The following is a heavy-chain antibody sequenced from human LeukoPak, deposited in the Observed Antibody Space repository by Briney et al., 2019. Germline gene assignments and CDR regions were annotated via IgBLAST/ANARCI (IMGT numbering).Heavy chain of an antibody. CDR2: ISSSSSTI. CDR3: AREDDYGDYGFDY. CDR1: GFTFSSYS. Sequence: GGSLRLSCAASGFTFSSYSMNWVRQAPGKGLEWVSYISSSSSTIYYADSVKGRFTISRDNAKNSLYLQMNSLRAEDTAVYYCAREDDYGDYGFDYWGQGILVTVSS. J-gene: IGHJ4*02. D-gene: IGHD4-17*01. V-gene: IGHV3-48*01.